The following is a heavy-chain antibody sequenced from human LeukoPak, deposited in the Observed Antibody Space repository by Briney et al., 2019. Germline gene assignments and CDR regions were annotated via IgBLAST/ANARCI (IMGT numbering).Heavy chain of an antibody. J-gene: IGHJ6*02. Sequence: SETLSLTCTVSGGSINSYYWSWIRQPPGKGLEWIGYIYYSGSTNYNPSLKSRVTISVDTSKNQFSLKLSSVTAADTAVYYCARVRGGKAPPHYYGMDVWGQGTTVTVSS. V-gene: IGHV4-59*01. CDR1: GGSINSYY. CDR2: IYYSGST. CDR3: ARVRGGKAPPHYYGMDV. D-gene: IGHD3-16*01.